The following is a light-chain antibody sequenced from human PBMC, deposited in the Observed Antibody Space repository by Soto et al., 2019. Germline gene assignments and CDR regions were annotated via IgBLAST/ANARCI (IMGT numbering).Light chain of an antibody. CDR1: QSISSW. CDR2: KAS. V-gene: IGKV1-5*03. Sequence: DIQMTQSPSTLSASVGDRVTITCRASQSISSWLAWYQQKPGKAPKLLIYKASSLESGVPSRFSGSGSGTKFTLTISSLQPDDFATYYCQQYNNYLWTFGQGTKVEIK. CDR3: QQYNNYLWT. J-gene: IGKJ1*01.